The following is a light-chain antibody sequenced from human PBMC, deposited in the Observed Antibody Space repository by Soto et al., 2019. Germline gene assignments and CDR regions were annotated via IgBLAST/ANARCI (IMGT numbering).Light chain of an antibody. J-gene: IGKJ2*01. V-gene: IGKV3-15*01. CDR1: QSVSSN. CDR2: GAS. CDR3: QQYNNWPPYT. Sequence: DTVMTQSPATLSVSPGERATLSCRASQSVSSNLAWYQQKPGQAPRLLIYGASTRATGIPARFSGSGSGTEVPLTISSLQSEDFAVYYCQQYNNWPPYTFGQGTKLEIK.